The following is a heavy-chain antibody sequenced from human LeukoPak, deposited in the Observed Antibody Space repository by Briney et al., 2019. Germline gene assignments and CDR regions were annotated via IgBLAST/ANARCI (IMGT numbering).Heavy chain of an antibody. D-gene: IGHD4-17*01. J-gene: IGHJ4*02. CDR3: SRGGDDYGDFKFDY. Sequence: SVKVSCKASGGTFSSYTISWVRQAPGQGLEWMGRIIPILGIANYAQKFQGRVTITADKSTSTAYMELSSLRSEDTAVYYCSRGGDDYGDFKFDYWGQGTLVTVSS. CDR2: IIPILGIA. V-gene: IGHV1-69*02. CDR1: GGTFSSYT.